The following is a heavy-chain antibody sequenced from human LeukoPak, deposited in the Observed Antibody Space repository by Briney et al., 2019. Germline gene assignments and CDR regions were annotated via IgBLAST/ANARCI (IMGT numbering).Heavy chain of an antibody. CDR2: ISSSGSTI. J-gene: IGHJ4*02. V-gene: IGHV3-48*03. CDR3: ASGPGSSSWYIYCDY. Sequence: GGSLRLSCAASGFTFSSYEMNWVRQAPGKGLEWVSYISSSGSTIYYADSVKGRFTISRDNAKNSLYLQMNSLRAEDTAVYYCASGPGSSSWYIYCDYWGQGTLVTVSS. D-gene: IGHD6-13*01. CDR1: GFTFSSYE.